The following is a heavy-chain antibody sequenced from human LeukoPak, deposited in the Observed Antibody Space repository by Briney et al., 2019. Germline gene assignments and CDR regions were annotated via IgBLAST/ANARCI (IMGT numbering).Heavy chain of an antibody. CDR2: ITSGGST. J-gene: IGHJ4*02. D-gene: IGHD2-21*02. V-gene: IGHV3-23*01. CDR1: GFTFSNYA. CDR3: AKRLPVVGDRNRAFDY. Sequence: GGSLRLSCAASGFTFSNYAMNWVRQAPVQGLERVSVITSGGSTYYADSVKGRFTISRDNSKNTLSLQMNSLRAEDTAVYYCAKRLPVVGDRNRAFDYWGQGTLVTVSS.